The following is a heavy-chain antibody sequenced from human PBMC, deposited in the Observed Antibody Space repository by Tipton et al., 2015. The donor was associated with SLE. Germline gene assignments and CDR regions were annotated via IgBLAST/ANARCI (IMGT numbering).Heavy chain of an antibody. CDR1: GGSISSGGYS. D-gene: IGHD2-15*01. Sequence: TLSLTCAVSGGSISSGGYSWSWIRQPPGKGLEWIGYIYHSGSTYYNPSLKSRVTISVDRSKNQFSLKLSSVTAADTAVYYCARGYCSGGSRSYWYFDLWGRGTLVTVSS. V-gene: IGHV4-30-2*01. J-gene: IGHJ2*01. CDR2: IYHSGST. CDR3: ARGYCSGGSRSYWYFDL.